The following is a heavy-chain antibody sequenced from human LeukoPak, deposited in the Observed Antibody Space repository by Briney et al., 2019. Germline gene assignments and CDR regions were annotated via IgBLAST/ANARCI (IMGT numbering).Heavy chain of an antibody. J-gene: IGHJ3*02. CDR1: GGSISSYY. CDR3: TKSDGYGLIRI. CDR2: IYYSGRT. V-gene: IGHV4-59*12. Sequence: KPSETLSLTCSVSGGSISSYYWSWMRQPPGKGLEWIGYIYYSGRTSYNPSLKSRVTISLDTSKNQFSLQVISLTAAGTAAYYCTKSDGYGLIRICGRGTMVTVSS. D-gene: IGHD3-10*01.